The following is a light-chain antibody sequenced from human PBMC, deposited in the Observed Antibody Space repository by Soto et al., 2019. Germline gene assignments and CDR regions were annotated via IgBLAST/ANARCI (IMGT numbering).Light chain of an antibody. CDR3: QSYDSSLSGYV. J-gene: IGLJ1*01. V-gene: IGLV1-40*01. Sequence: QPVLTQPPSVSAAPGQRVTISCTGSSSNIGAGYEAHWYQQVPGTAPKLLIYENNNRPSGVPDRFSGSKSGTSASLAITGVQAEDDAEYYCQSYDSSLSGYVFGTGTKVTVL. CDR1: SSNIGAGYE. CDR2: ENN.